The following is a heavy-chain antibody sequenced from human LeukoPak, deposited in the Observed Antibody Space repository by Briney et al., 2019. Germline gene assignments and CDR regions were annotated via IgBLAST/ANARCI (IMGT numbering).Heavy chain of an antibody. CDR3: ARFQEQWLVLYYYYYMDV. J-gene: IGHJ6*03. CDR1: GFSVSINF. D-gene: IGHD6-19*01. CDR2: ISSSSSYI. Sequence: GGSLRLSCAASGFSVSINFMGWVRQAPGKGLEWVSSISSSSSYIYYADSVKGRFTISRDNAKNSLYLQMNSLRAEDTAVYYCARFQEQWLVLYYYYYMDVWGKGTTVTISS. V-gene: IGHV3-21*01.